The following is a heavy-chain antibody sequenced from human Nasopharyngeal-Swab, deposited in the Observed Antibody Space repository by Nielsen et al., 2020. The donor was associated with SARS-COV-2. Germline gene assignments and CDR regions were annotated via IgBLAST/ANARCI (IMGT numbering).Heavy chain of an antibody. CDR3: ARDAQAARQFDY. D-gene: IGHD6-6*01. V-gene: IGHV4-4*07. Sequence: WIRQPPGKRLEWIGRIYFSGYTNYSPSLKSRVTMSVDTSKNQFSLKLTSVTAADTAVYFCARDAQAARQFDYWGQGALVTVSS. J-gene: IGHJ4*02. CDR2: IYFSGYT.